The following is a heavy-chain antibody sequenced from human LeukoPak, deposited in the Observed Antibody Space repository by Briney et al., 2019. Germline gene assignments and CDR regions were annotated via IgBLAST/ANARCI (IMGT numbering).Heavy chain of an antibody. V-gene: IGHV3-11*04. CDR3: ARGSGPHFYLDS. J-gene: IGHJ4*02. CDR2: ISSPGSTI. CDR1: GFRFSDFF. D-gene: IGHD2-15*01. Sequence: KPGGSLRLSCAASGFRFSDFFMTWIRQAPGKGLESVSYISSPGSTIYYADSVRGRFTISRDNAKNLLYLQMNSLTPKDTAVYYCARGSGPHFYLDSWGQGTLVTVSS.